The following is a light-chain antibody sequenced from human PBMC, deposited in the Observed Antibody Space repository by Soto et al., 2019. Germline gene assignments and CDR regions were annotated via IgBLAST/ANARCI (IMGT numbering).Light chain of an antibody. J-gene: IGKJ3*01. Sequence: DIQMTQSPPSLSASVGDKVTITCRASQNIDTYLNWFQQKPGKAPRLIIFAASSVQNGVPSRFSGGGSGTDFTLTITSLRPEDFGTYYCQQTFSIPFTFGPGNRLDIK. CDR3: QQTFSIPFT. CDR1: QNIDTY. CDR2: AAS. V-gene: IGKV1-39*01.